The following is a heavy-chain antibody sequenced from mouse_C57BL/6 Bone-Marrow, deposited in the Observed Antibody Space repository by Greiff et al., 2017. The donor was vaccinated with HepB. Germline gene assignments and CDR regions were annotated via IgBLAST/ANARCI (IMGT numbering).Heavy chain of an antibody. Sequence: VKLMESGPELVKPGASVKLSCKASGYTFTSYDINWVKQRPGQGLEWIGWIYPRDGSTKYNEKFKGKATLTVDTSSSTAYMELHSLTSEDSAVYFCARQLRLRDYAMDYWGQGTSVTVSS. J-gene: IGHJ4*01. V-gene: IGHV1-85*01. D-gene: IGHD3-2*02. CDR2: IYPRDGST. CDR1: GYTFTSYD. CDR3: ARQLRLRDYAMDY.